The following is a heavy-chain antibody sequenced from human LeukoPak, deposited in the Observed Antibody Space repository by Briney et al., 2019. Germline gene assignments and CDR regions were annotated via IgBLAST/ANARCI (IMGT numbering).Heavy chain of an antibody. J-gene: IGHJ3*02. D-gene: IGHD3-10*01. CDR3: AKDTLLWFGELYGDAFDI. CDR1: VFTFSSYA. Sequence: GGSLRLSCASSVFTFSSYAMIGVREAPGKGLEDVSAISCSGCSTYYAESVKGRFTISRDNSKNTLYLQMNSMRAEDTAVYYCAKDTLLWFGELYGDAFDIWGQGTMVTVSS. V-gene: IGHV3-23*01. CDR2: ISCSGCST.